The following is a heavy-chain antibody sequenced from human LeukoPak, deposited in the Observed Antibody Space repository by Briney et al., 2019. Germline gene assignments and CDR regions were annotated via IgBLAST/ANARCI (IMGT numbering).Heavy chain of an antibody. CDR1: GFTFSSYS. CDR2: ISSSSYI. Sequence: GGSLRLSCAASGFTFSSYSMNWVRQAPGKGLEWVSSISSSSYIYYADSVKGRFTISRDNAKNSLYLQMNSLRAEDTAVYYCARTDSSGWNYYYYYMDVWGKGTTVTISS. D-gene: IGHD6-19*01. CDR3: ARTDSSGWNYYYYYMDV. V-gene: IGHV3-21*01. J-gene: IGHJ6*03.